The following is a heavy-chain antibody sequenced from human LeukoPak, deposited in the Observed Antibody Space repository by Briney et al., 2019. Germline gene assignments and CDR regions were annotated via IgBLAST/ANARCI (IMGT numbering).Heavy chain of an antibody. Sequence: SQTLSLTCAISGDSVSSNSAAWNWIRQSPSRGLEWLGRTYYRSKWYNDYAVSVKSRITINPDTSKNQFSLQLNSVTPEDTAVYYCAREVSEQQLVFLGPAKNNWYFDLWGRGTLVTVSS. J-gene: IGHJ2*01. V-gene: IGHV6-1*01. CDR3: AREVSEQQLVFLGPAKNNWYFDL. D-gene: IGHD6-13*01. CDR1: GDSVSSNSAA. CDR2: TYYRSKWYN.